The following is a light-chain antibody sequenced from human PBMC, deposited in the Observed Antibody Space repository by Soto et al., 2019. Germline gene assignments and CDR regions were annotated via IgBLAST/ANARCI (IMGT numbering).Light chain of an antibody. CDR1: QSVSSN. J-gene: IGKJ4*01. CDR3: QQYNNWPPVT. CDR2: GAT. Sequence: EIVMTQSPATLSVSPGERATLSCRASQSVSSNLAWYQQKPGQASRLLIYGATTSATDIPARFSGSGSGTEFTLTISSLQSEDFAVYYCQQYNNWPPVTFGGGTKVEIK. V-gene: IGKV3-15*01.